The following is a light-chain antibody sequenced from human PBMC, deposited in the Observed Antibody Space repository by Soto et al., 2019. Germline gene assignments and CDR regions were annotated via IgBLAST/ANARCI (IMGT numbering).Light chain of an antibody. J-gene: IGLJ1*01. Sequence: QSALTQPPSASGSPGQSVTISCTGTSSDVGGYKYVSWYQQHPGKAPKLMIFEVNKRPSGVPDRFSGSKSGNTASLTVSGLNGEDVTDYYCSSYAGINNLGVFGTGTKVTVL. V-gene: IGLV2-8*01. CDR2: EVN. CDR3: SSYAGINNLGV. CDR1: SSDVGGYKY.